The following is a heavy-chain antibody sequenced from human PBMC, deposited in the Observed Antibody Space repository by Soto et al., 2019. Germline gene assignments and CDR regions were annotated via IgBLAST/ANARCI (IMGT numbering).Heavy chain of an antibody. Sequence: ASVKVSCKASGYTFTSYGISWVRQAPGQGLEWMGWISAYNGNTNYAQKLQGRVTISVDTSKNQFSLKLSSVTAADTAVYYCARMYYDILTGYSEFDYWGQGTLVTVSS. D-gene: IGHD3-9*01. CDR3: ARMYYDILTGYSEFDY. J-gene: IGHJ4*02. CDR1: GYTFTSYG. V-gene: IGHV1-18*01. CDR2: ISAYNGNT.